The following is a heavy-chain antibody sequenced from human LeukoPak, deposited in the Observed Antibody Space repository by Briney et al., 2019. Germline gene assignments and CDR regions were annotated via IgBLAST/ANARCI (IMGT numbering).Heavy chain of an antibody. D-gene: IGHD4-17*01. CDR3: AKDRAHDYGDYRDAFDI. J-gene: IGHJ3*02. CDR2: INWNSGSI. CDR1: GFTFDDYA. Sequence: GGSLRLSCAASGFTFDDYAMHWVRQAPGKGLEWVSGINWNSGSIGYADSVKGRFTISRDNAKNSLYPQMNSLRAEDTALYYCAKDRAHDYGDYRDAFDIWGQGTMVTVSS. V-gene: IGHV3-9*01.